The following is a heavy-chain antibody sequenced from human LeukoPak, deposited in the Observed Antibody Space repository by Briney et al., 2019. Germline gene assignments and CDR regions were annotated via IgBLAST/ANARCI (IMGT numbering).Heavy chain of an antibody. Sequence: PSETLSLTCAVYGGSFSGYYWSWIRQPPGKGLEWIGEINHSGSTNYNPSLKSRVTISVDTSKNQFSLKLSSVTAADTALYYCAKARAWLPDFDYWGQGTLVTVSS. V-gene: IGHV4-34*01. CDR3: AKARAWLPDFDY. CDR1: GGSFSGYY. J-gene: IGHJ4*02. CDR2: INHSGST. D-gene: IGHD6-19*01.